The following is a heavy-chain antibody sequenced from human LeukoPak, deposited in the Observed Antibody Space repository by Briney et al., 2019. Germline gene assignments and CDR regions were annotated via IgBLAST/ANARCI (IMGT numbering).Heavy chain of an antibody. CDR2: IYYSGTI. CDR1: GGSTSHYY. V-gene: IGHV4-59*01. D-gene: IGHD3-22*01. CDR3: TRGSIAYYYMDV. Sequence: SETLSLTCTVSGGSTSHYYWSWIRQPPGKGLEWIGFIYYSGTIRYNPSLQSRVTISVDTSKNQVSLRLTSVTAADTAVYYYTRGSIAYYYMDVWGKGTTVTVSS. J-gene: IGHJ6*03.